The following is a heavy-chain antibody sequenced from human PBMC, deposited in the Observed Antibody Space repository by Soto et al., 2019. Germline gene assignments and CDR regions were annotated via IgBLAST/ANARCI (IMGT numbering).Heavy chain of an antibody. CDR3: AKCAVLITTSGGWCNWFDP. D-gene: IGHD3-16*01. CDR2: IRGTAT. V-gene: IGHV3-23*01. CDR1: GFSFSSFA. J-gene: IGHJ5*02. Sequence: EVQLLESGGTLVQPGESLRLSCEVSGFSFSSFAMNWVRQAPGEGLEWVSSIRGTATSYADSVKGRFTISRDNSKNTVYLQMKTLRGEDTAVYYCAKCAVLITTSGGWCNWFDPWGQGTLVIVSS.